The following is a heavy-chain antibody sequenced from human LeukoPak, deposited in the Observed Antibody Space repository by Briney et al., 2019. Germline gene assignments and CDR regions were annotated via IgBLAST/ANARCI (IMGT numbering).Heavy chain of an antibody. J-gene: IGHJ4*02. CDR2: ISSSGGTI. V-gene: IGHV3-48*03. Sequence: GGSLRLSCAASGFTFSSYEMNWVRQAPGKGLEWVSYISSSGGTIYYADSVKGRFTISRDNAKNLLYLQMNSLRAEDTAVYYCASRSGSYFLNWGQGALVTVSS. D-gene: IGHD1-26*01. CDR1: GFTFSSYE. CDR3: ASRSGSYFLN.